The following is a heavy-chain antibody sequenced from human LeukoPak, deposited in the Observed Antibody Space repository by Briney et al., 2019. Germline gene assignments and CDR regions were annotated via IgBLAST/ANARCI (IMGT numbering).Heavy chain of an antibody. Sequence: GGSLRLSCVASGFTFRGYGMHWVHQAPGKGLEWLSLLWYDGSNEYYADSVKGRFTISRDNSKNTLYLQMNSLRAEDTAVYFCAKGMTTGPRSVYHYMDVWGKGTTVTVSS. CDR2: LWYDGSNE. V-gene: IGHV3-33*06. CDR3: AKGMTTGPRSVYHYMDV. CDR1: GFTFRGYG. D-gene: IGHD4-17*01. J-gene: IGHJ6*03.